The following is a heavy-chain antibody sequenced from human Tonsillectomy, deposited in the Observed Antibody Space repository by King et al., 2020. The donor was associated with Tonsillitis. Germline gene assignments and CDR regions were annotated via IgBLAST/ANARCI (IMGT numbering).Heavy chain of an antibody. CDR1: GFTFSSYS. V-gene: IGHV3-21*01. J-gene: IGHJ4*02. CDR2: ISSSSSYI. Sequence: VQLVESGGGLVKPGGSLRLSCVASGFTFSSYSMNWVRQAPGKGLEWVSSISSSSSYIFYADSVKGRFTISRDNAKNSLYLQMNSLRAEDTAVYYCARGGSPGGWYLDYWGQGTLVTVSS. D-gene: IGHD6-19*01. CDR3: ARGGSPGGWYLDY.